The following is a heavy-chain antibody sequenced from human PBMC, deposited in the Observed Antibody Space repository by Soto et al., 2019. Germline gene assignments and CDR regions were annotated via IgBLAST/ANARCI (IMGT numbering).Heavy chain of an antibody. CDR1: GGSISSGGYA. CDR3: ARSYSGGDAYFDY. V-gene: IGHV4-30-2*01. CDR2: IYQSGST. J-gene: IGHJ4*02. Sequence: PSETLSLTCAVSGGSISSGGYAWAWIRQPPGKGLEWAGYIYQSGSTYYNPSLKSRVTIAADRSKNQFSLNLASVTAADTAVYYCARSYSGGDAYFDYWRQGTVVTVSS. D-gene: IGHD2-21*02.